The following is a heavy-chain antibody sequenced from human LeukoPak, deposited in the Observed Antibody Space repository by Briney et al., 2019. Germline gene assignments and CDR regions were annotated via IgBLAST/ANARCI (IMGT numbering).Heavy chain of an antibody. Sequence: SETLSLTCTVSGGSISTSGYYWGCIRQSPGTGLEWIGSLYYSGNTYYNPSLQSRITMSVDTSKNQFSLRLSSVTAADTAVYYCARSTWNYFDSWGQGTLVTVSS. CDR1: GGSISTSGYY. CDR2: LYYSGNT. CDR3: ARSTWNYFDS. V-gene: IGHV4-39*07. J-gene: IGHJ4*02. D-gene: IGHD5/OR15-5a*01.